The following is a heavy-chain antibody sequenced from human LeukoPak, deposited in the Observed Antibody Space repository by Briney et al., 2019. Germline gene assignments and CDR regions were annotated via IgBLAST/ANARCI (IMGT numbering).Heavy chain of an antibody. V-gene: IGHV1-18*01. CDR2: ISAYNGNT. J-gene: IGHJ5*02. Sequence: ASVKVSCKASGYTFTSYGISWVRQAPGQGLEWMGWISAYNGNTNYAQKLQGRVTMTTDTSTSTAYMELSSLRSEDTAVYYCARAVGQLVKPTKPNWFDPWGQGTLVTVSS. CDR1: GYTFTSYG. D-gene: IGHD6-13*01. CDR3: ARAVGQLVKPTKPNWFDP.